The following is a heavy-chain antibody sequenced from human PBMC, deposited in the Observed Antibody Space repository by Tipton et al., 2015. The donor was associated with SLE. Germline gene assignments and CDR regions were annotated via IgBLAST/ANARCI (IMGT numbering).Heavy chain of an antibody. CDR3: ASLLWGGWPFDH. CDR2: IYYNGKT. Sequence: TLSLTCSVSGGSISSYDWSWIRQPPAKGLEWIGFIYYNGKTNYNSSLKSRVTISVDTYKSQFSLKLRSVTAADTAVYDCASLLWGGWPFDHWGQGSLVTVSS. V-gene: IGHV4-59*08. CDR1: GGSISSYD. D-gene: IGHD6-19*01. J-gene: IGHJ4*02.